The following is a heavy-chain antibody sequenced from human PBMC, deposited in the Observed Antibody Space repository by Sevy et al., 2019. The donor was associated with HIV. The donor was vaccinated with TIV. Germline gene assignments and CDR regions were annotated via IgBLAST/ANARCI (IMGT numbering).Heavy chain of an antibody. CDR2: INPTSGGT. V-gene: IGHV1-2*06. D-gene: IGHD6-19*01. CDR1: AYNFIGYY. CDR3: AGQTSGWYDWFDP. Sequence: ASVKVSCKASAYNFIGYYIHWVRQAPGQRLEWIGRINPTSGGTKYAHKFQGRVTVTIDMSVSTAYMELTRLTSDDTAIYYCAGQTSGWYDWFDPWGPGTLVTVSS. J-gene: IGHJ5*02.